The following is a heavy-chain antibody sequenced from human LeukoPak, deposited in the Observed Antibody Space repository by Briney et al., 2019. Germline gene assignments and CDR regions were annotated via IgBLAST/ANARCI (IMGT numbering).Heavy chain of an antibody. Sequence: GGSLRLSCAASGFTFSSYAMHWVRQAPGKGLEYVSAISSNGGSTYYANSVKGRFTIPRDNSKNTLYLQMGSLRAEDMAVYYCARVVGAMYYFDYWGQGTLVTVSS. V-gene: IGHV3-64*01. J-gene: IGHJ4*02. D-gene: IGHD1-26*01. CDR1: GFTFSSYA. CDR2: ISSNGGST. CDR3: ARVVGAMYYFDY.